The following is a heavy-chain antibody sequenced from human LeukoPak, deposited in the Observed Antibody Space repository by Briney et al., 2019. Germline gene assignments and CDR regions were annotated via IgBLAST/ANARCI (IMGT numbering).Heavy chain of an antibody. CDR3: ARDLGAAAGTEYFDY. J-gene: IGHJ4*02. Sequence: GGSLRLSCAASGFTFSSYSMNWVRQAPGKGLEWVSSISSSSSYIYYADSVKGRFTISRDNAKNSLYLQMNSLRAEDTAVYYCARDLGAAAGTEYFDYWGQRTLVTVSS. D-gene: IGHD6-13*01. V-gene: IGHV3-21*01. CDR1: GFTFSSYS. CDR2: ISSSSSYI.